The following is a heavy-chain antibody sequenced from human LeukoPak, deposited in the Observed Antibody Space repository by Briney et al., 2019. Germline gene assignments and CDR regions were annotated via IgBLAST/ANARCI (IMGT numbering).Heavy chain of an antibody. CDR1: GFTFSSYA. CDR3: AKTPYDYVWGRYRPIDS. CDR2: ISYDGNNK. V-gene: IGHV3-30*18. D-gene: IGHD3-16*02. J-gene: IGHJ4*02. Sequence: PGGSLRLSCVASGFTFSSYAIHWVRQAPGKGLEWGALISYDGNNKYYLDSVKGRFTISRDNSKNTLYLQMNSLRADDTAVYYCAKTPYDYVWGRYRPIDSWGQGTLVTVSS.